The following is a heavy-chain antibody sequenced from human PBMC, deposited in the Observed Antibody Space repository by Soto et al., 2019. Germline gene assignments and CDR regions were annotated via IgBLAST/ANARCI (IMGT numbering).Heavy chain of an antibody. J-gene: IGHJ4*02. CDR1: GYTFTSYA. CDR3: ARDLPPVAY. Sequence: QVQLVQSGAEVKKPGASVKVSCKASGYTFTSYAISWVRQAPGQGLEWMGWINAYNGNTNYAQKLQGRVTMTTDTSTSTATMALRSLRSDDPAVYYCARDLPPVAYWGQGTLVTVSS. CDR2: INAYNGNT. V-gene: IGHV1-18*01.